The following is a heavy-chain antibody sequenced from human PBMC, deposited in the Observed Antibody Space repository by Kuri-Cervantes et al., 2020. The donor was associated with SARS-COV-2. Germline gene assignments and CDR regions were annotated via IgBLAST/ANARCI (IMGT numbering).Heavy chain of an antibody. CDR2: ISSSSSTI. Sequence: GGSLRLSCAASGFTFSSYSMNWVRQAPGKGLEWASYISSSSSTIYYADSVKGRFTISRDNAKNSLCLQMNSLRAEDTAVYYCASRRAGAAAGIWGWFDPWGQGTLVTVSS. CDR1: GFTFSSYS. V-gene: IGHV3-48*01. CDR3: ASRRAGAAAGIWGWFDP. J-gene: IGHJ5*02. D-gene: IGHD6-13*01.